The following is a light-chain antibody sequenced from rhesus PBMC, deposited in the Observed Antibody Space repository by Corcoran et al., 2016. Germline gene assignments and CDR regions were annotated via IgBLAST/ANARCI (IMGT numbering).Light chain of an antibody. CDR1: QGITND. CDR3: QHYYSIPYS. J-gene: IGKJ2*01. CDR2: EAS. V-gene: IGKV1-25*01. Sequence: DIQMTQSPSSLSASVGDRVTITCRASQGITNDLAWYQQKPGETPKLLIYEASSLQRGIPSRFGGSGSGTDFTLTISSLQSEDFATYYCQHYYSIPYSFGQGTKVEIK.